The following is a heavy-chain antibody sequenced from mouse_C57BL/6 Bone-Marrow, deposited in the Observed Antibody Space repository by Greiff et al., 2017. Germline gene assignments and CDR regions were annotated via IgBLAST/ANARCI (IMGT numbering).Heavy chain of an antibody. J-gene: IGHJ3*01. CDR1: GFNIKDYY. CDR2: IDPEDGET. CDR3: APTPIYYDDGWFAY. D-gene: IGHD2-4*01. Sequence: EVQLQQSGAELVKPGASVKLSCTASGFNIKDYYMHWVKQRTEQGLEWIGRIDPEDGETKYAPKVQGKATITADTSSNTAYLQLSSLTSEDTACYYCAPTPIYYDDGWFAYWGQGTLVTVSA. V-gene: IGHV14-2*01.